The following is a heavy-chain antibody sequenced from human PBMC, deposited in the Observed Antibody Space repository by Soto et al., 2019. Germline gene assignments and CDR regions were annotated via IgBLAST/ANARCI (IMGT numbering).Heavy chain of an antibody. CDR3: ARISFHDYGDSLGRAFDI. D-gene: IGHD4-17*01. CDR1: GFSLSTSGMC. CDR2: IDWDDDK. V-gene: IGHV2-70*01. J-gene: IGHJ3*02. Sequence: GSGPTLVNPTQTLTLTCTFSGFSLSTSGMCVRWNRQPPGKALEWLALIDWDDDKYYSTSLKTRLTISKDTSKNLVVLTMTNMDPVDTATYYCARISFHDYGDSLGRAFDIWGQGTMVTVSS.